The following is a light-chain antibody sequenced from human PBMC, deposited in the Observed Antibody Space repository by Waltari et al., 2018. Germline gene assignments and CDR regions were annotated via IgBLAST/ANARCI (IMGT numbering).Light chain of an antibody. V-gene: IGKV1-9*01. CDR3: QQLKNSPLT. J-gene: IGKJ4*01. CDR1: PDITSF. CDR2: AAS. Sequence: DIQLTQSPSFLSASVGDRVTITCRASPDITSFLAWYQQKPGKAPKLLIFAASTLQGGVPSRFSGSGSGTEFTLTISSLLPEDFATYYCQQLKNSPLTFGGGTKVEIK.